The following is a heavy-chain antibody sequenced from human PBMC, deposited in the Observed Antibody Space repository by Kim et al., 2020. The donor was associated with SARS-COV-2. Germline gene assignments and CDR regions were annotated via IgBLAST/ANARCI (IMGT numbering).Heavy chain of an antibody. CDR2: IYSGGSST. Sequence: LSLTCAASGFTFSSYAMSWVRQAPGKGLEWVSVIYSGGSSTYYADSVKGRFTISRDNSKNTLYLQMNSLRAEDTAVYYCAKGTYSGSYGSLDYWGQGTLVTVSS. CDR3: AKGTYSGSYGSLDY. D-gene: IGHD1-26*01. J-gene: IGHJ4*02. CDR1: GFTFSSYA. V-gene: IGHV3-23*03.